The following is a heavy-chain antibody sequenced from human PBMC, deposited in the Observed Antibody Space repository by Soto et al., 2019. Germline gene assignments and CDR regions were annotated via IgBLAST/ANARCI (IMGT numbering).Heavy chain of an antibody. CDR1: GFTFSSYA. D-gene: IGHD3-22*01. Sequence: GALRLSCAASGFTFSSYAMSWVRQAPGKGLEWVSAISGSGGSTYYADSVKGRFTISRDNSKNTLYLQMNSLRAEDTAVYYCANQPPRDYYDSIADYWGQGTLVTVSS. J-gene: IGHJ4*02. CDR2: ISGSGGST. V-gene: IGHV3-23*01. CDR3: ANQPPRDYYDSIADY.